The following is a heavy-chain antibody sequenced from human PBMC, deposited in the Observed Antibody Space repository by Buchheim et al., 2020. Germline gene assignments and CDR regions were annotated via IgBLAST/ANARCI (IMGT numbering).Heavy chain of an antibody. Sequence: EVQLVESGGGLVQPGGSLRLSCAASGFTFSSYSMNWVRQAPGKGLEWVSYISSSSSTIYYADSVKGRFTISRDNAKNSPYLQMNSLRAEDTAVYYCARGKVAARPTYYYGMDVWGQGTT. CDR2: ISSSSSTI. CDR1: GFTFSSYS. J-gene: IGHJ6*02. D-gene: IGHD6-6*01. V-gene: IGHV3-48*01. CDR3: ARGKVAARPTYYYGMDV.